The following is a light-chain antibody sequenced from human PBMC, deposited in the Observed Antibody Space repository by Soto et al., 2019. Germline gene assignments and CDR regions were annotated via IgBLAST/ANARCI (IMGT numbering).Light chain of an antibody. CDR1: QSISSY. CDR2: AAS. V-gene: IGKV1-39*01. J-gene: IGKJ1*01. Sequence: DIQITQSPSSLSSSVWDRVTITCRASQSISSYLNWYQQKPGKAPKLLIYAASSLQSGVTSRFSGSVSGTDFTLTISSLQPEDFATYYCQQSCSTPRTFGQGTKVDI. CDR3: QQSCSTPRT.